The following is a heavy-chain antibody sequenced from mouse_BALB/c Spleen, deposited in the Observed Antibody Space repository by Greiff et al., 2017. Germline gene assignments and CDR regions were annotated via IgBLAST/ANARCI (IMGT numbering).Heavy chain of an antibody. D-gene: IGHD3-2*01. CDR1: GFTFSDYY. CDR3: ARGLDSSGPPDY. CDR2: ISDGGSYT. V-gene: IGHV5-4*02. J-gene: IGHJ2*01. Sequence: EVKLMESGGGLVKPGGSLKLSCAASGFTFSDYYMYWVRQTPEKRLEWVATISDGGSYTYYPDSVKGRFTISRDNAKNNLYLQMSSLKSEDTAMYYCARGLDSSGPPDYWGQGTTLTVSS.